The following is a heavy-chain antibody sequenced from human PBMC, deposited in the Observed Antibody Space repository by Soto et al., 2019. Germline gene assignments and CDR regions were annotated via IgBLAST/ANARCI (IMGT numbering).Heavy chain of an antibody. Sequence: QVQLQESGPGLVKPSQTLSLTCTVSGGSISSVNSCWSWIRQPPDTGLEWIGHNYNGGTTSNNPSLPRRVTISVDASRNQFSPQLSSVSAADTAVYYCARGPSGDKVDYWGQGALVTVSS. CDR2: NYNGGTT. V-gene: IGHV4-30-4*01. CDR1: GGSISSVNSC. J-gene: IGHJ4*02. CDR3: ARGPSGDKVDY. D-gene: IGHD7-27*01.